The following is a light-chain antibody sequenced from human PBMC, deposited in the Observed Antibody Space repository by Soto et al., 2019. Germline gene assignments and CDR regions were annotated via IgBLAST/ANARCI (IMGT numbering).Light chain of an antibody. V-gene: IGKV3-11*01. Sequence: EILLTQSPATLSLSPGERATLSCRASQSVSSDLAWYHQKPGQAPRLLIYGASTRATGISARLSGSGSGTEFTLTISSLEPEDFAVYHCQQRSNWPHGLTFGGGTKVDIK. CDR1: QSVSSD. CDR2: GAS. CDR3: QQRSNWPHGLT. J-gene: IGKJ4*01.